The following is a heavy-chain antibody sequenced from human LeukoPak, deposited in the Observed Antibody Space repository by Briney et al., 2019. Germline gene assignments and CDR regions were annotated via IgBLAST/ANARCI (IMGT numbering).Heavy chain of an antibody. CDR3: AKGFYGGNSQGAFAF. Sequence: GRSLRLSCEASGFTFDDHAMHWVRQAPGRGLEWVSGFNWKSGAIGYADSVKGRFTISRDNAKNSLYLQMNSLRAEDTAFYYCAKGFYGGNSQGAFAFWGHGTLVTVSS. CDR2: FNWKSGAI. D-gene: IGHD4-23*01. CDR1: GFTFDDHA. V-gene: IGHV3-9*01. J-gene: IGHJ3*01.